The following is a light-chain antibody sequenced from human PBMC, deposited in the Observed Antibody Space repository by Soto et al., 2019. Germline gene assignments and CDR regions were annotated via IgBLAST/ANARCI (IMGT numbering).Light chain of an antibody. J-gene: IGKJ1*01. CDR3: QQSYSTPWT. CDR1: QSISSY. V-gene: IGKV1-39*01. Sequence: DIQMTQSPSSLSASVVDRVTITCLASQSISSYLNWYQQKPGKAPKLLIYAASSLQSGVPSRFSGSRSGTDFTLTISSLQPEDFATYYCQQSYSTPWTFGQGTNVEIK. CDR2: AAS.